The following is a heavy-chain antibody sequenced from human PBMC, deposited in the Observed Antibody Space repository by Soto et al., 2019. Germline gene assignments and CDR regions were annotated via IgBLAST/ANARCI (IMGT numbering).Heavy chain of an antibody. CDR3: ARDAPHYYGSGSYFDY. D-gene: IGHD3-10*01. CDR1: GGSISSGVYY. Sequence: QVQLQESGPGLVKPSQTLSLTCTVSGGSISSGVYYWSWIRQHPGKGLEWIGYIYYSGSTYYNPSLKSRVTISVDTSKHQFSLKLSSVTAADTAVYYCARDAPHYYGSGSYFDYWGQGTLVTVCS. J-gene: IGHJ4*02. CDR2: IYYSGST. V-gene: IGHV4-31*03.